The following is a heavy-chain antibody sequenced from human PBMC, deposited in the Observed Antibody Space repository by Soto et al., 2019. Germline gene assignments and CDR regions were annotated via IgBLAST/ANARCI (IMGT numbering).Heavy chain of an antibody. CDR3: TGQEYYFDY. CDR1: GFTFGDYA. CDR2: IRSKAYGGTT. V-gene: IGHV3-49*04. J-gene: IGHJ4*02. Sequence: GGSLRLSCTASGFTFGDYAMSWVRQAPGKGLEWVGFIRSKAYGGTTEYAASVKGRFTISRDDSKSIAYLQMNSLKTEDTAVYYCTGQEYYFDYWGQGTLVTVSS.